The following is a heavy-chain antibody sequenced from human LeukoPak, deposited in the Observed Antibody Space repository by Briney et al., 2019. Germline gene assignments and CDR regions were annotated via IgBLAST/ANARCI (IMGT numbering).Heavy chain of an antibody. CDR2: IYPGDSDS. V-gene: IGHV5-51*01. D-gene: IGHD6-19*01. J-gene: IGHJ4*02. Sequence: EESLKISCKGSGYSFSSYWIGWVRQMPGKGLEWMRIIYPGDSDSRYSPSFQGQVTISADKSISTAYLQWSSLKASDTAMYYCARLGRAVAASDYWGQGTLVTVSS. CDR1: GYSFSSYW. CDR3: ARLGRAVAASDY.